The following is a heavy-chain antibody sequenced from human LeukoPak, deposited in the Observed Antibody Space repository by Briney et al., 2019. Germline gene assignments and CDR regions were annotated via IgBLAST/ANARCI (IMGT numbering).Heavy chain of an antibody. CDR3: ASEAVAGTFGY. Sequence: PGGSLRLSCAASGFTFSSYGMHWVRQAPGKGLEWVSVIYSGGSTYYADSVKGRFTISRDNSKNTLYLQMNSLRAEDTAVYYCASEAVAGTFGYWGQGTLVTVSS. CDR2: IYSGGST. D-gene: IGHD6-19*01. J-gene: IGHJ4*02. CDR1: GFTFSSYG. V-gene: IGHV3-66*01.